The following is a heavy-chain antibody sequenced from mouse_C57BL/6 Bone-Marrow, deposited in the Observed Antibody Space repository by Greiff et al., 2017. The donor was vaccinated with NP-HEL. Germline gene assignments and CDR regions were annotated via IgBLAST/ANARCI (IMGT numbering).Heavy chain of an antibody. CDR1: GYTFTSYW. CDR2: IDPNSGGT. Sequence: QVHVKQPGAELLKPGASVKLSCKASGYTFTSYWMHWVKQRPGRGLEWIGRIDPNSGGTKYNEKFKSKATLTVDKPSSTAYMQLSSLTSEDSAVYYCARSSGSPYYYAMDYWGQGTSVTVSS. CDR3: ARSSGSPYYYAMDY. J-gene: IGHJ4*01. D-gene: IGHD1-1*01. V-gene: IGHV1-72*01.